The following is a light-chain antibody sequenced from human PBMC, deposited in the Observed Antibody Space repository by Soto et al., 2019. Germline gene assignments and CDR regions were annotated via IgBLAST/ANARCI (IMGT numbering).Light chain of an antibody. J-gene: IGKJ1*01. V-gene: IGKV3-11*01. CDR3: QQRSNWPRT. CDR2: GAS. CDR1: QSVSTY. Sequence: EIVLTQSPATLSLSPGDRATLSCRASQSVSTYLAWYQQKPGQAPRLLMYGASTRATGIPARFSGSGSWTAFTLTISSLEPDDFAVYYCQQRSNWPRTFGQGTKVEIK.